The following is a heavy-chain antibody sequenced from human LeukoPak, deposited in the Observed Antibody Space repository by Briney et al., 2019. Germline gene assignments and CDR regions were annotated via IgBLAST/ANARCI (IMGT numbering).Heavy chain of an antibody. V-gene: IGHV4-39*01. CDR3: ARQVARNWFDP. CDR1: GGSISSRGSS. CDR2: IDYDGGT. Sequence: PSETLSLTCTVSGGSISSRGSSWGWIRQPPGKGLEWIGTIDYDGGTYYNPSLKSRVTISVDTSKNQFSLKLSSVTAAETAVYYCARQVARNWFDPWGPGTLVTVSS. J-gene: IGHJ5*02.